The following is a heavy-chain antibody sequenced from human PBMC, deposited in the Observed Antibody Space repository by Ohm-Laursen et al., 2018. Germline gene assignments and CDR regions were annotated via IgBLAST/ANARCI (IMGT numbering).Heavy chain of an antibody. Sequence: RSLRLSCSAPGFTFRNYGMHWVRQAPGKGLEWVAVIWYDGSNKYYADSVKGRFTFSRDNSKNTLFLQMNSLRAEYTAIYYCARDRGGSHYVDYWGQGTLVTVSS. CDR1: GFTFRNYG. J-gene: IGHJ4*02. V-gene: IGHV3-33*01. CDR2: IWYDGSNK. D-gene: IGHD1-26*01. CDR3: ARDRGGSHYVDY.